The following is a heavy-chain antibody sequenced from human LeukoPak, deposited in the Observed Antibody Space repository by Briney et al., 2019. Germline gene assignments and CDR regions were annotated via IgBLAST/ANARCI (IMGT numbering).Heavy chain of an antibody. Sequence: ASVKVSCKASGYTFTSYYMHWVRQAPGQGLEWMGINNPSSGTTSYAQKFQGRVTMTRDTSTSTVYMKLSSLTSEDTAMYFRARDRGLLYGSSGCLDYWGQGTLVTVSS. V-gene: IGHV1-46*01. CDR3: ARDRGLLYGSSGCLDY. CDR2: NNPSSGTT. D-gene: IGHD6-19*01. J-gene: IGHJ4*02. CDR1: GYTFTSYY.